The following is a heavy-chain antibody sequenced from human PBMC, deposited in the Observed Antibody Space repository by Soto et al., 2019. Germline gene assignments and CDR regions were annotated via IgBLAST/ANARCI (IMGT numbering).Heavy chain of an antibody. Sequence: SETLSLTCAVSDGSFSGYYWSWIRQPPGKGLEWSGEINHVGNTNYNPSLKSRVTISVDPSKKQFSLNLSSVTAADTAVYYCASGIRGVGAAGAVAWFDPWGQGTLVTVS. V-gene: IGHV4-34*01. J-gene: IGHJ5*02. CDR3: ASGIRGVGAAGAVAWFDP. CDR1: DGSFSGYY. CDR2: INHVGNT. D-gene: IGHD6-13*01.